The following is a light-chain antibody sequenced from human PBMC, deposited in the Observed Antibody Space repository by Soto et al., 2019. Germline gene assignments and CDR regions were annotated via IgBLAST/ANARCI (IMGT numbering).Light chain of an antibody. CDR2: EVS. Sequence: QSVLTQPASVSGSPGQSITISCTGTSSDVGSYNLVSWYQQHPGKAPKLMIYEVSKRPSGVSNRLSGSESGNTASLTTSGLQAEDEADYYCCSYAGSSTYVFGTGTKVTVL. CDR1: SSDVGSYNL. J-gene: IGLJ1*01. CDR3: CSYAGSSTYV. V-gene: IGLV2-23*02.